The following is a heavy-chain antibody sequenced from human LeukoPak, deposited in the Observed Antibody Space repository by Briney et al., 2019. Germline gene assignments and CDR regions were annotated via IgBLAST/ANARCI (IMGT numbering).Heavy chain of an antibody. V-gene: IGHV3-30*03. CDR1: GFTFSDAW. CDR3: ARPVPLVWFGGTHFDY. J-gene: IGHJ4*02. D-gene: IGHD3-10*01. CDR2: ISHDGSNQ. Sequence: GGSFRLSCVASGFTFSDAWMSWVRQAPGKGLEWVAVISHDGSNQHYADSVKGRFTISRDNSKNTLYLEVNSLRVEDTAVYYCARPVPLVWFGGTHFDYWGQGTLVTVSS.